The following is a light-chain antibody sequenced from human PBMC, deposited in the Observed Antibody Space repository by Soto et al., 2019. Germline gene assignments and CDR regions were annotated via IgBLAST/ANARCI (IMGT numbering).Light chain of an antibody. CDR3: QPRSNWTTLYT. CDR2: DAS. Sequence: EIVLTQSPATLSLSPGERATLSCRASQSVSSYLAWYQQKPGQAPRLLIYDASNRATGIPARFSGSGSGTFFTLTISSLEPEDFAVYYGQPRSNWTTLYTFGQGTKLEIK. J-gene: IGKJ2*01. V-gene: IGKV3-11*01. CDR1: QSVSSY.